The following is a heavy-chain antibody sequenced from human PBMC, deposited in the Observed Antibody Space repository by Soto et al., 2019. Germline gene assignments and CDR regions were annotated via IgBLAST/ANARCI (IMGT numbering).Heavy chain of an antibody. CDR3: ERGPNDGFL. D-gene: IGHD1-1*01. V-gene: IGHV3-53*01. CDR2: IYSGGNT. J-gene: IGHJ6*02. CDR1: GLPVSNNY. Sequence: PGGSLRLSCAASGLPVSNNYMSWVRQSPGKGLEWVSVIYSGGNTNYADSVKGRFIIYRDNSKNTVHLQMKNLRAEDTAVYYCERGPNDGFLWGHGSTVTVSX.